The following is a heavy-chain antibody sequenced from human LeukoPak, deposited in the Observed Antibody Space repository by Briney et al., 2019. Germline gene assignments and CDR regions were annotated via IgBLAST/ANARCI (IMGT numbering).Heavy chain of an antibody. Sequence: SETLSLTCTVSGGSISSGGYYWSWIRQHLGKGLEWIGYIYYSGSTYYNPSLKSRVTISVDTSKNQFSLKLSSVTAAETAVYYCARATGGYSYGSWFDPWGQGTLVTISS. D-gene: IGHD5-18*01. J-gene: IGHJ5*02. CDR1: GGSISSGGYY. CDR2: IYYSGST. CDR3: ARATGGYSYGSWFDP. V-gene: IGHV4-31*03.